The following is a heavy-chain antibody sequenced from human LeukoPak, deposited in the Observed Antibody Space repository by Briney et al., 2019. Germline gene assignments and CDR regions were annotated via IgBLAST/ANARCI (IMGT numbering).Heavy chain of an antibody. Sequence: GGSLRLSCAASGSTFSAYGMSWVRQSPRKGLEWVSGVSGADGTTYYADSVKGRFTISRDNAKNSLYLQMNSLRAEDTAVYYCATYSSLNRREFQFWGQGTLLTVSS. CDR1: GSTFSAYG. J-gene: IGHJ1*01. CDR2: VSGADGTT. V-gene: IGHV3-23*01. D-gene: IGHD3-22*01. CDR3: ATYSSLNRREFQF.